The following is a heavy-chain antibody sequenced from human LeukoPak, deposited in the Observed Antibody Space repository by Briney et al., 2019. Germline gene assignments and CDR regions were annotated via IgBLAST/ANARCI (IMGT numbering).Heavy chain of an antibody. J-gene: IGHJ1*01. V-gene: IGHV3-23*01. CDR3: AKGILPAEYFQH. D-gene: IGHD2-21*02. CDR1: GFTFSSYA. CDR2: ISGSGGST. Sequence: GGSLRLSCAASGFTFSSYAMSWVRQAPGKGLEWVSAISGSGGSTYYADSVKGRFTISRDNSKNTPYLQMNSLRAEDTAVYYCAKGILPAEYFQHWGQGTLVTVSS.